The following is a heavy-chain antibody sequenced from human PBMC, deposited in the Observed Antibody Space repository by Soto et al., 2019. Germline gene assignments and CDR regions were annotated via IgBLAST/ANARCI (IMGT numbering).Heavy chain of an antibody. J-gene: IGHJ5*02. CDR2: IIPIFGTA. Sequence: VQLVQSGAEVKKPGSSVKVSCKASGGTFSSYAISWVRQAPGQGLEWMGGIIPIFGTANYAQKFQGRVTITADESTSTAYMELSSLRSEDTAVYYCARASSYTYCGGDCYSNWFDPWGQGTLVTVSS. CDR3: ARASSYTYCGGDCYSNWFDP. V-gene: IGHV1-69*01. D-gene: IGHD2-21*02. CDR1: GGTFSSYA.